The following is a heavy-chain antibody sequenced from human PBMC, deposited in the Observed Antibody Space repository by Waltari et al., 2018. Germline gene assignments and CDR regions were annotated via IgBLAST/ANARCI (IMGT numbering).Heavy chain of an antibody. D-gene: IGHD6-13*01. Sequence: QVQLVQSGAEVKKPGASVKVSCKTSGYTFTNYDINWVRQATGQGIEWMGGMNANSGNTGFAQKFQDRLIMTANTAITTAYMELTGLTSDDTAVYYCARGAAPGKGAHWFDPWGQGTLVIVSP. CDR3: ARGAAPGKGAHWFDP. V-gene: IGHV1-8*01. J-gene: IGHJ5*02. CDR2: MNANSGNT. CDR1: GYTFTNYD.